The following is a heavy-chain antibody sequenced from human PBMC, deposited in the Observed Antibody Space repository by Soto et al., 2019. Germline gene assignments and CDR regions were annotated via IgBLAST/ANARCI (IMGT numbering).Heavy chain of an antibody. CDR2: ISYDGSNK. CDR3: AKASASYFGMDV. J-gene: IGHJ6*01. Sequence: QVQLVESGGGVVQPGRSLRLSCAASGFTFTTYGMHWVRQAPGKGLEWVAIISYDGSNKYYADSVKGRFTISRDNSKNTLYLQMNSLRVEDTAVYYCAKASASYFGMDVW. V-gene: IGHV3-30*18. CDR1: GFTFTTYG.